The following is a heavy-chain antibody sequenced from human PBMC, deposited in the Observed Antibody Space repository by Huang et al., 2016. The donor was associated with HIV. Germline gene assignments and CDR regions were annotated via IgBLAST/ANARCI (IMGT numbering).Heavy chain of an antibody. V-gene: IGHV3-30*18. D-gene: IGHD1-26*01. CDR3: AKDGRGSGTYYDYFEY. CDR1: GFTFNKFD. CDR2: ISYDGSSK. J-gene: IGHJ4*02. Sequence: QVQLVESGGGVVQPGRSLRLSCAAFGFTFNKFDMHWVRKAQGKGREWVASISYDGSSKYHAESVKGRFTISRDNSKNTVYLQMNSLRVEDTAVYYCAKDGRGSGTYYDYFEYWGQGTLVTVSS.